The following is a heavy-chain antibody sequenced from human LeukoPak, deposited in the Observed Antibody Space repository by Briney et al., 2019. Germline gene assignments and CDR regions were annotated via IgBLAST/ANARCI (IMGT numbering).Heavy chain of an antibody. Sequence: GGSLRLSCAASGFTFSSYAMSWVRQAPGKGLEWVSAISGSGGSTYYADSVKGRFTISRDNSKNTLYLQMNSLRAEDTAVYYCAKAYYGSGSYTNRPPKKYYYYGMDVWGQGTTVTVSS. D-gene: IGHD3-10*01. J-gene: IGHJ6*02. CDR1: GFTFSSYA. CDR2: ISGSGGST. V-gene: IGHV3-23*01. CDR3: AKAYYGSGSYTNRPPKKYYYYGMDV.